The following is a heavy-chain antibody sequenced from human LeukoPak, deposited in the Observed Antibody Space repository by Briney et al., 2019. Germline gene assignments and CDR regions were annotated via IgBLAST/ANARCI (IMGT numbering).Heavy chain of an antibody. CDR1: GFTFGSYA. V-gene: IGHV3-23*01. CDR2: ISGSGGST. J-gene: IGHJ2*01. CDR3: ASRLPRGATVTPGGWYFDL. Sequence: PGGSLRLSCAASGFTFGSYAMSWVRQAPGKGLEWVSAISGSGGSTYYADSVKGRFTISRDNSKNTLYLQMNSLRAEDTAVYYCASRLPRGATVTPGGWYFDLWGRGTLVTVSS. D-gene: IGHD4-17*01.